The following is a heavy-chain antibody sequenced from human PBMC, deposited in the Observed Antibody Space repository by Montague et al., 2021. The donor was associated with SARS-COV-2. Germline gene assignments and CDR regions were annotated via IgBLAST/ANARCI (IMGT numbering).Heavy chain of an antibody. CDR2: IWYDGSNK. J-gene: IGHJ5*02. Sequence: SLRLSWAASGFTFSSYGMHWVRQAPGKGLEWVALIWYDGSNKYYADSVKGRFTISRDNSKNTLYLQMNSLRAEDTAVYYCAREFGHCSGGHCYSAWGQGTLVTVSS. CDR1: GFTFSSYG. D-gene: IGHD2-15*01. CDR3: AREFGHCSGGHCYSA. V-gene: IGHV3-33*01.